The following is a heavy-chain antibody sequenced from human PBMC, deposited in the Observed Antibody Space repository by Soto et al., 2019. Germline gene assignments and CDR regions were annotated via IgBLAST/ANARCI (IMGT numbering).Heavy chain of an antibody. CDR1: GGPFNNYY. CDR3: ASQVGIPNNRVGVV. Sequence: PSETLSLTCAVYGGPFNNYYWSWIRQSPTKGLEWIGEINHTGSPNYNPSLRSRVTISIDTSKKQISLKLSSVTAADTAVYYCASQVGIPNNRVGVVWGQGTLVTVS. D-gene: IGHD2-21*01. CDR2: INHTGSP. V-gene: IGHV4-34*01. J-gene: IGHJ4*02.